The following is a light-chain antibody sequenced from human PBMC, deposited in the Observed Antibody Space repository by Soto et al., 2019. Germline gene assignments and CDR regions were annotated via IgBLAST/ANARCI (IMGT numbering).Light chain of an antibody. CDR2: QDS. Sequence: SYELTQPPSVSVSPGQTASITCSGDKLGDKYACWYQQKPGQSPVLVIYQDSKRPSGIPERFSGSNSGNTATLTISGTQAMDEADYYCLAWDTSLRAVFGGGTKLTVL. CDR3: LAWDTSLRAV. CDR1: KLGDKY. V-gene: IGLV3-1*01. J-gene: IGLJ2*01.